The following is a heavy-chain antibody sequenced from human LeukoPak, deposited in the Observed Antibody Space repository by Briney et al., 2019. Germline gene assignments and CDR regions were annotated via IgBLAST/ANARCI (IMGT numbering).Heavy chain of an antibody. V-gene: IGHV3-23*01. CDR2: ISGSGGST. Sequence: GGSLRLSCAASGFSFSNYAMSWVRQAPGKGLEWVSAISGSGGSTYYADSVKGRFTVSRDTSKNTLYLQMNSLRAEDTAVYYCASSGRGYSYGSGTPFDYWGQGTLVTVSS. CDR1: GFSFSNYA. D-gene: IGHD5-18*01. CDR3: ASSGRGYSYGSGTPFDY. J-gene: IGHJ4*02.